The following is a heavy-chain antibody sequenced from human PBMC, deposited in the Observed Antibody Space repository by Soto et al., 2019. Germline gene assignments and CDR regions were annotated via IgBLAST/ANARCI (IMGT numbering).Heavy chain of an antibody. CDR2: IIPIFGTA. CDR3: ARGGDVYNWGDDY. V-gene: IGHV1-69*12. J-gene: IGHJ4*02. CDR1: GGTFSSYA. D-gene: IGHD3-16*01. Sequence: QVQLVQSGAEVKKPGSSVKVSCKSSGGTFSSYAISWVRQTPGQGLEWMGGIIPIFGTANYAQKYQGRVTISADESTSPAYIELSSLRSEDTAVYYCARGGDVYNWGDDYWGQGTLVTVSS.